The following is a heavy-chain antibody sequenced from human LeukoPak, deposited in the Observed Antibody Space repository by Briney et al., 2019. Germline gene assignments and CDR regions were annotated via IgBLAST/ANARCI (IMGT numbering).Heavy chain of an antibody. J-gene: IGHJ5*02. D-gene: IGHD6-6*01. CDR2: IYYSGST. CDR3: AREKYSISSGDWFDP. V-gene: IGHV4-61*01. CDR1: GGSVSSSSYY. Sequence: PSETLSLTCTVSGGSVSSSSYYWSWIRQPPGKGLEWIGYIYYSGSTNYNPSLKSRVTISLDTSKNQISLKLSSVTAADTAVYYCAREKYSISSGDWFDPWGQGTLVIVSS.